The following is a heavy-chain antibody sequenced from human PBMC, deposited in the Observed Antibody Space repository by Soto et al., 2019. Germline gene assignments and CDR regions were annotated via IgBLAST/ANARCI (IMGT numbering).Heavy chain of an antibody. D-gene: IGHD3-3*01. CDR3: VKSGSNAFAM. CDR2: VSSNGGST. J-gene: IGHJ3*02. Sequence: LRLSCSAAGCIFSSDAMHWVRLAPGRGLEYVSTVSSNGGSTFYADSVKGRFTISRDNAKKTLYLQMNSLRSEDTAVYYCVKSGSNAFAMWGQGTTVTVSS. CDR1: GCIFSSDA. V-gene: IGHV3-64D*08.